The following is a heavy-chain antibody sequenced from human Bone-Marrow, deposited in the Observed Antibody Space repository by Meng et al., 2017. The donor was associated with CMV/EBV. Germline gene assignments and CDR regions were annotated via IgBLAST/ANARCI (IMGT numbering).Heavy chain of an antibody. CDR2: INSDGSTT. D-gene: IGHD3-16*01. CDR1: GFTFSSYW. Sequence: GGSLRLSCAASGFTFSSYWMHWVRQAPGKGLVWVSRINSDGSTTRYADSVKGRFTISRDNARNTLYLQMNSLRAEDTAVYYCATTGEPKAYGRWFDPWGQGTLVTVSS. V-gene: IGHV3-74*01. CDR3: ATTGEPKAYGRWFDP. J-gene: IGHJ5*02.